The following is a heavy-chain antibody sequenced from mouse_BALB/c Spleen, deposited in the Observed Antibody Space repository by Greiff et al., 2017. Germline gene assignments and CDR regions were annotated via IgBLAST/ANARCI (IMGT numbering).Heavy chain of an antibody. J-gene: IGHJ4*01. V-gene: IGHV1S126*01. CDR3: ARTGGSSVYYAMDY. CDR1: GYSFTSYW. D-gene: IGHD1-1*01. CDR2: IDPSDSET. Sequence: QVQLQQSGPQLVRPGASVKISCKASGYSFTSYWMHWVKQRPGQGLEWIGMIDPSDSETRLNQKFKDKATLTVDKSSSTAYMQLSSPTSEDSAVYYCARTGGSSVYYAMDYWGQGTSVTVSS.